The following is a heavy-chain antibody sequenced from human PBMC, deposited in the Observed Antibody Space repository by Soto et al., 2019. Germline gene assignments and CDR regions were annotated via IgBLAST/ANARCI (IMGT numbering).Heavy chain of an antibody. CDR3: CMGQLVTY. D-gene: IGHD6-13*01. CDR1: GGSISSSSYY. CDR2: IDYSGGT. Sequence: QLQLQESGPGLVKPSETLSLTCTVSGGSISSSSYYWGWIRQPPGKGLEWIGSIDYSGGTYYNPSLKSRVTISVDTSKNQFSLKLSSVTAADTAVYYCCMGQLVTYWGQGTLVTVSS. J-gene: IGHJ4*02. V-gene: IGHV4-39*01.